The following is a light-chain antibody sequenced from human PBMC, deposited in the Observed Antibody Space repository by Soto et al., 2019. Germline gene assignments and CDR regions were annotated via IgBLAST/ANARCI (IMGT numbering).Light chain of an antibody. Sequence: EIVLKQSPGTLSLSPGERATLSCRASQRVTSRYLAWYQQIPGQAPRLLIFGASISDTGIPDRFSGSGSVTYFTLTIIRLESEDFAVDYCQKYGSSPGTFGQGNKVESK. CDR1: QRVTSRY. J-gene: IGKJ1*01. CDR2: GAS. V-gene: IGKV3-20*01. CDR3: QKYGSSPGT.